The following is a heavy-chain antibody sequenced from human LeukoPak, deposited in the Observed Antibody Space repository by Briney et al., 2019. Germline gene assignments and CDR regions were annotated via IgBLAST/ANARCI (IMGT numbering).Heavy chain of an antibody. CDR1: GGSISSYY. V-gene: IGHV4-34*01. Sequence: PSETLSLTCTVSGGSISSYYWTWIRQPPGKGLEWIGEINHSGSTNYNPSLKSRVTISVDTSKNQFSLKLSSVTAADTAVYYCARGGQYYYDSSGYGSDAFDIWGQGTMVTVSS. D-gene: IGHD3-22*01. J-gene: IGHJ3*02. CDR3: ARGGQYYYDSSGYGSDAFDI. CDR2: INHSGST.